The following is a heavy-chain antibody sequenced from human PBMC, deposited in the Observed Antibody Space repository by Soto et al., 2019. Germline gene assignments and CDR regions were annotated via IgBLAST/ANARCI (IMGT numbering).Heavy chain of an antibody. CDR2: ITGSGVNT. Sequence: EVQVSESGGGLVQPGGSLRLSCAASGLTFSKADMSWVRQAPGKGLEWVSAITGSGVNTYYADSVKGRFTVPRDNSKNTLFLQMNSLRVEDTAIYYCATHSWDHWGQGTLVTVSS. CDR1: GLTFSKAD. CDR3: ATHSWDH. V-gene: IGHV3-23*01. J-gene: IGHJ4*02.